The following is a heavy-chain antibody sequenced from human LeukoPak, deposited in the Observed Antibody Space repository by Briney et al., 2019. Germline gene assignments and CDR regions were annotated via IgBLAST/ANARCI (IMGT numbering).Heavy chain of an antibody. Sequence: GGSLRLSCAASGFIFSAYNMNWVRQAPGKGLEWVSSISSGSSYIYYADSVKGRFTISRDNAKNSLYLQMNSLRAEDMAVYYCARAPGYRSFLDYWGQGTLVTVSS. V-gene: IGHV3-21*01. CDR1: GFIFSAYN. D-gene: IGHD6-13*01. CDR3: ARAPGYRSFLDY. CDR2: ISSGSSYI. J-gene: IGHJ4*02.